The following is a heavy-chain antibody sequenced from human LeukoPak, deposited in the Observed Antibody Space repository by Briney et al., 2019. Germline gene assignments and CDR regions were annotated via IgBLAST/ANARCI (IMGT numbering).Heavy chain of an antibody. D-gene: IGHD5-12*01. CDR3: AREAWPRDYYYGMDV. CDR1: GYTFTSYD. CDR2: MNPNSGNT. V-gene: IGHV1-8*01. J-gene: IGHJ6*02. Sequence: ASVKVSCKASGYTFTSYDINWVRQATGQGLEWMGWMNPNSGNTAYAQKFQGRVTMTRNTSISTAYMELSSLRSEDTAVYYCAREAWPRDYYYGMDVWGQGTTVTVSS.